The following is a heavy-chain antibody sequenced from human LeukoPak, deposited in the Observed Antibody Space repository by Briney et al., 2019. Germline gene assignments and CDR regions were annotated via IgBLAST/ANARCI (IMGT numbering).Heavy chain of an antibody. CDR1: GYTFTSYD. J-gene: IGHJ3*02. CDR2: MNPNSGNT. Sequence: ASVKVSCKAPGYTFTSYDINWVRQATGQGLEWMGWMNPNSGNTGYAQKFQGRVTMTRNTSISTAYMELSSLRSEDTAVYYCARTGDYDFWSGYLNDAFDIWGQGTMVTVSS. D-gene: IGHD3-3*01. V-gene: IGHV1-8*01. CDR3: ARTGDYDFWSGYLNDAFDI.